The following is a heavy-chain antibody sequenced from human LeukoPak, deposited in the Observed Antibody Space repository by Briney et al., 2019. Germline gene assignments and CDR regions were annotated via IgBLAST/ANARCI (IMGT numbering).Heavy chain of an antibody. Sequence: QPGGSLRLSCAASGFTFSSYAMSWVRQAPGKGLEWVANIKQDGSEKYYVDSVKGRFTISRDNAKNSLYLQMNSLRAEDTDVYYCATLYGFQPLSDYWGQGTLVTVSS. CDR1: GFTFSSYA. J-gene: IGHJ4*02. V-gene: IGHV3-7*01. D-gene: IGHD2-2*02. CDR3: ATLYGFQPLSDY. CDR2: IKQDGSEK.